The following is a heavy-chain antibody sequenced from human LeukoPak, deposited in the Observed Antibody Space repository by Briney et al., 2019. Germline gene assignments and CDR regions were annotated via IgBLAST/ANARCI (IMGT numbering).Heavy chain of an antibody. Sequence: GGSLSLSCAASGFSFNSYSMNWVRQAPGKGLECLSYISSGGGTTYYADSVRGRFTISRDFGENSLYLEMNSLRDEDTAVYYCASSPGWLDYWGPGTLVTVSS. CDR1: GFSFNSYS. D-gene: IGHD2-15*01. V-gene: IGHV3-48*02. CDR2: ISSGGGTT. J-gene: IGHJ4*02. CDR3: ASSPGWLDY.